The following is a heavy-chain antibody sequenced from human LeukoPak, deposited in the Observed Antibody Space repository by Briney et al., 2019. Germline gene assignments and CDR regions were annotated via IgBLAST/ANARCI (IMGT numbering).Heavy chain of an antibody. V-gene: IGHV3-73*01. D-gene: IGHD6-19*01. CDR2: IRSKANSYAT. CDR3: AKAMGDLDGTEFDY. CDR1: GFTFSGSA. J-gene: IGHJ4*02. Sequence: GGSLRLSCAASGFTFSGSAMHWVRQASGKGLEWVGRIRSKANSYATAYAASVKGRFTISRDDSKNTAYLQMNSLRAEDTAVYYCAKAMGDLDGTEFDYWGQGTLVTVSS.